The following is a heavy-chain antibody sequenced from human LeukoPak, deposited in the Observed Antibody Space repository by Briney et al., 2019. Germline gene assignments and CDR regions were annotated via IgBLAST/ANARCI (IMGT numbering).Heavy chain of an antibody. CDR3: ARSGIWFGELLQNYYYYYMDV. CDR1: GYTFTSYG. Sequence: GASVKVSCKASGYTFTSYGISWVRQAPGQGLEWTGWISAYNGNTNYAQKLQGRVTMTTDTSTSTAYMELRSLRSDDTAVYYCARSGIWFGELLQNYYYYYMDVWGKGTTVTISS. D-gene: IGHD3-10*01. J-gene: IGHJ6*03. CDR2: ISAYNGNT. V-gene: IGHV1-18*01.